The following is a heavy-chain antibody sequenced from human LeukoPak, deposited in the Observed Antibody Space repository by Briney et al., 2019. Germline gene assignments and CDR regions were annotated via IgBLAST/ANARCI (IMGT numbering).Heavy chain of an antibody. CDR2: ISGSGKSV. J-gene: IGHJ4*02. V-gene: IGHV3-48*02. CDR1: GFSFSNYN. D-gene: IGHD1-26*01. Sequence: GGSLRLSCAASGFSFSNYNMNWVRQAPGKGLEWLSYISGSGKSVYYADSVKGQFTISRDNAKNSLYLQMNSLRDEDTAVYYCVREGDSGSYSSYWGQGTLVTVSS. CDR3: VREGDSGSYSSY.